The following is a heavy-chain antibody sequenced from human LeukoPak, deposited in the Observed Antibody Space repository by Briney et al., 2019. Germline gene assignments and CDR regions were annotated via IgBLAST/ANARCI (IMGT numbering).Heavy chain of an antibody. CDR3: ARIRGVLNY. J-gene: IGHJ4*02. Sequence: NPSETLSLTCAVYGGSFSGCYWSWICQPPGKGLEWIGEINHSGSTNYNPSLKSRGTISVDTSKNQFSLKLSSVTAADTAVYYCARIRGVLNYWGQGTLVTVSS. D-gene: IGHD3-10*01. V-gene: IGHV4-34*01. CDR1: GGSFSGCY. CDR2: INHSGST.